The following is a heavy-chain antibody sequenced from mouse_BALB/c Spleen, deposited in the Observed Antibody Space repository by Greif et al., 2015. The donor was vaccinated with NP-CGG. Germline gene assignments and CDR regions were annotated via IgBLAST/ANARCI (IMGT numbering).Heavy chain of an antibody. V-gene: IGHV1S81*02. Sequence: QVQLQQSGAELVKPGASVKLSCKASGYTFTSYWMHWVKQRPGQGLEWIGEINPSNGRTNYNEKFKSKATLTVDKSSSTAYMQLSSLTSEDSAVYYCARRYFDYWGQGTTLTVSS. CDR3: ARRYFDY. CDR2: INPSNGRT. J-gene: IGHJ2*01. CDR1: GYTFTSYW.